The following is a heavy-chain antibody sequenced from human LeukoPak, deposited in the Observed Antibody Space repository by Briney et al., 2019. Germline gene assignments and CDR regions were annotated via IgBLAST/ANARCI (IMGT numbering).Heavy chain of an antibody. CDR3: ARGGTEDYDDSSGYID. CDR2: IYYSGST. Sequence: PSETLSLTCTVSGGSISRYYWSWIRQPPGKGLEWIGYIYYSGSTNYNPSLKSRVTISVDTSKNQFSLKLSSVTAADTAVYYCARGGTEDYDDSSGYIDWGQGTLVTVSS. J-gene: IGHJ4*02. V-gene: IGHV4-59*12. D-gene: IGHD3-22*01. CDR1: GGSISRYY.